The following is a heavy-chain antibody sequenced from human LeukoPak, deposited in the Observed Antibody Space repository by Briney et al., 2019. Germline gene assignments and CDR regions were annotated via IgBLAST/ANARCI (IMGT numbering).Heavy chain of an antibody. CDR2: IGQDGGEK. CDR1: GFTFGSYG. V-gene: IGHV3-7*01. Sequence: PGGSLRLSCAASGFTFGSYGMSWVRQAPGKGLEWVANIGQDGGEKKYVDSVRGRFTISRDNAKSSLYLQMNSLRAEDTAVYYCSSAGAPTGTRWYLDLWGRGTLVTVSS. J-gene: IGHJ2*01. CDR3: SSAGAPTGTRWYLDL. D-gene: IGHD1-1*01.